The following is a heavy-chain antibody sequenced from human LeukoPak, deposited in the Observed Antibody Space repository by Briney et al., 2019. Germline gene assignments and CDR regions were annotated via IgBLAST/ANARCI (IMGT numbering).Heavy chain of an antibody. CDR3: ARPPGLTTGGY. Sequence: PGGSLRLSCAASVFTLSDLYMDWVRQAPWRGLEWVGRTRNILHNYTAEYAASVKGRFTISRDDSKNSLYLQMNSLKTDDTAVYYCARPPGLTTGGYWGQGTLVTVSS. D-gene: IGHD4-11*01. V-gene: IGHV3-72*01. CDR1: VFTLSDLY. CDR2: TRNILHNYTA. J-gene: IGHJ4*02.